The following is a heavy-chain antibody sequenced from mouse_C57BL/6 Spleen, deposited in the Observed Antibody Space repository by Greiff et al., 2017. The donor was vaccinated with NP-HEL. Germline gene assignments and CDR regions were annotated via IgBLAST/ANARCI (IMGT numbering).Heavy chain of an antibody. CDR2: ISYDGSN. D-gene: IGHD2-1*01. V-gene: IGHV3-6*01. CDR3: AIDYGNYEDYYAMDY. J-gene: IGHJ4*01. CDR1: GYSITSGYY. Sequence: EVQLQESGPGLVKPSQSLSLTCSVTGYSITSGYYWNWIRQFPGNKLEWMGYISYDGSNNYNPSLKNRISITRDTSKNQFFLKLNSVTTEDTATYYCAIDYGNYEDYYAMDYWGQGTSVTVSS.